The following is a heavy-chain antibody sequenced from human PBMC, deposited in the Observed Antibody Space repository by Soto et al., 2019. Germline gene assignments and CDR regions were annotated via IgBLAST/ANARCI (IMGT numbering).Heavy chain of an antibody. V-gene: IGHV3-7*04. J-gene: IGHJ4*02. CDR3: AGAPGWLIEN. CDR1: GFTFSTYW. D-gene: IGHD5-12*01. CDR2: IKQDGSEK. Sequence: EVQLVESGGGLVQPEGSLRLSCAASGFTFSTYWMFWVRQAPGKGLEWVATIKQDGSEKLYVDSVKGRFTISRDNAKNSLHLQMNSLRVEDTAVYFCAGAPGWLIENWGQGTLVTVSS.